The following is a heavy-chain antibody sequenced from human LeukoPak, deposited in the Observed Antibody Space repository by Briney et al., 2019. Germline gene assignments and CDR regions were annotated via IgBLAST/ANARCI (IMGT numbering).Heavy chain of an antibody. Sequence: ASVEVSCKVSGYTLTELSMHWVRQAPGKGLEWMGGFDPEDGETIYAQKFQGRVTMTEDTSTDTAYMELSSLRSEDTAVYYCATVVEMATISASRRYLYFDYWGQGTLVTVSS. J-gene: IGHJ4*02. CDR2: FDPEDGET. V-gene: IGHV1-24*01. CDR3: ATVVEMATISASRRYLYFDY. D-gene: IGHD5-12*01. CDR1: GYTLTELS.